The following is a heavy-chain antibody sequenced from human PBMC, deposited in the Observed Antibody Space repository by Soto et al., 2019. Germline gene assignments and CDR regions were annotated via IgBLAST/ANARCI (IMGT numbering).Heavy chain of an antibody. V-gene: IGHV5-51*01. Sequence: PGESLKISCKGSGYSFTSYWIGWVRQMPGKGLEWMGIIYPGDSDTRYSPSFQGQVTISADKSISTAYLQWSSLKASDTAMYYCARLHRSNPEDYGMDVWGQGTTVTVSS. CDR3: ARLHRSNPEDYGMDV. D-gene: IGHD7-27*01. CDR2: IYPGDSDT. CDR1: GYSFTSYW. J-gene: IGHJ6*02.